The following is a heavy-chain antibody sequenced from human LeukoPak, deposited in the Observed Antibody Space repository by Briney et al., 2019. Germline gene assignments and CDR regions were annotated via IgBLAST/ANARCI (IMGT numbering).Heavy chain of an antibody. Sequence: GGSLRLSCAASGFTFSSYAMHWVRQAPGKGLEWVAVISYDGSNKYYADSVKGRFTISRDNSKNTLYLQMNSLRAEDTAVYHCARASSRGWYNWFDPWGQGTLVTVSS. V-gene: IGHV3-30*04. J-gene: IGHJ5*02. D-gene: IGHD6-19*01. CDR2: ISYDGSNK. CDR1: GFTFSSYA. CDR3: ARASSRGWYNWFDP.